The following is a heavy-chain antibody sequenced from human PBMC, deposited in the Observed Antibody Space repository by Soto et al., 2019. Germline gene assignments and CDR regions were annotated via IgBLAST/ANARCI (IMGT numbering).Heavy chain of an antibody. V-gene: IGHV4-39*01. Sequence: SETLSLTCTVSGGSMNSRSYYWGWIRQSPGKGLEWIGSIYYSGSTYYNPSLKSRVAMSVDTSKNQFSLKLGSVSAADTAVYYCARQRTSVVTQAYFDDWGQGSLVTVSS. CDR2: IYYSGST. D-gene: IGHD2-21*02. J-gene: IGHJ4*02. CDR3: ARQRTSVVTQAYFDD. CDR1: GGSMNSRSYY.